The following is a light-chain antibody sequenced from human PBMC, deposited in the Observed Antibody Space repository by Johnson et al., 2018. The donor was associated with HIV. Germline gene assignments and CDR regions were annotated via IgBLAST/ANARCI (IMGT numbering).Light chain of an antibody. CDR2: DNN. Sequence: QSVLTQPPSVSAAPGQKVTISCSGSSSNIGNNYVSWYQQLPGTAPKLLIYDNNKRPSGIPDRFSDSKSGTSATLGITGIQTGDEADYYCGTWDSGLSAHYVFGTGTRVTVL. J-gene: IGLJ1*01. CDR1: SSNIGNNY. CDR3: GTWDSGLSAHYV. V-gene: IGLV1-51*01.